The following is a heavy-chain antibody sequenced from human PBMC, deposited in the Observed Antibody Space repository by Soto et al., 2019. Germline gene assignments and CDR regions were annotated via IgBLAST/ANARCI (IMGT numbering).Heavy chain of an antibody. CDR2: INPNSGGT. CDR1: GYTFAGYY. D-gene: IGHD3-10*01. Sequence: ASVKVSCKASGYTFAGYYMHWVRQAPGQGLEWMGWINPNSGGTNYAQKFQGWVTMTRDTSISTAYMELSRLRSDDTAVYYCARVGFGESPYYYYGMDVWGQGTTVTV. CDR3: ARVGFGESPYYYYGMDV. V-gene: IGHV1-2*04. J-gene: IGHJ6*02.